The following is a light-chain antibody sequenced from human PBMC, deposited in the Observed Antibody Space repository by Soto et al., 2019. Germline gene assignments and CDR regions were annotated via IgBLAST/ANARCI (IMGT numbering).Light chain of an antibody. Sequence: EIVMTQSPATLSVSPGERATLSCRASQSVSSNLAWYQQKPGQAPRLLIYGASTRATGIPARFSGSGSGTEFTLTFSSLQSEDFAVYYCQQYNNWEVTFGQGTRLEIK. CDR3: QQYNNWEVT. CDR2: GAS. CDR1: QSVSSN. V-gene: IGKV3-15*01. J-gene: IGKJ5*01.